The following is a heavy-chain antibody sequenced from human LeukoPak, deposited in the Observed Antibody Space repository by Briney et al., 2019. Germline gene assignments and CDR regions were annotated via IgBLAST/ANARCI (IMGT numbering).Heavy chain of an antibody. CDR2: IKQDASEK. CDR3: ARDKIVGAAHFDY. D-gene: IGHD1-26*01. V-gene: IGHV3-7*01. J-gene: IGHJ4*02. CDR1: GFTFSSYI. Sequence: GGSLRLSCAASGFTFSSYIMNWVRQAPGKGLEWVANIKQDASEKYYVDSVKGRFTISRDNAKNSLYLQMNSLRAEDTAVHYCARDKIVGAAHFDYWGQGTLVTVSS.